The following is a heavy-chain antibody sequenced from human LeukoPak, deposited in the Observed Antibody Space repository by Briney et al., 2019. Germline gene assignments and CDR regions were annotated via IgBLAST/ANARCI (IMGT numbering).Heavy chain of an antibody. CDR2: IYHSGST. J-gene: IGHJ4*02. V-gene: IGHV4-38-2*01. D-gene: IGHD3-3*01. Sequence: PSETLSLTCAVSGYSISSGYYWGWIRQPPGKGLEWIGSIYHSGSTYYNPSLKSRVTISVDTSKNQFSLKLSPVTAADTAVYYCARLPTYYDFWSGYYYFDYWGQGTLVTVSS. CDR3: ARLPTYYDFWSGYYYFDY. CDR1: GYSISSGYY.